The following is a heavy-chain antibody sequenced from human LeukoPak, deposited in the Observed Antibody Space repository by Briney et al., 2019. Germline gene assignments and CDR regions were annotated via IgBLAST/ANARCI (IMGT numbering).Heavy chain of an antibody. CDR2: ISESGST. V-gene: IGHV4-34*01. CDR1: GEPLSGYY. J-gene: IGHJ6*03. CDR3: VRGRTDYYYYMDV. Sequence: PSETLSLTCGVSGEPLSGYYWSWIRQPPGKGVEWIGDISESGSTNYNPSLKSRVTISVDPSKNQFSLKLTSMTAADTAVYFCVRGRTDYYYYMDVWGKGTTVTVSS.